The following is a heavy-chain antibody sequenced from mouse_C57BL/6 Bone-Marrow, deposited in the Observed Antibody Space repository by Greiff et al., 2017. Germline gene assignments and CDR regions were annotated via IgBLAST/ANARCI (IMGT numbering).Heavy chain of an antibody. CDR3: VKTPCCYAMDY. CDR2: IRNKANGYTT. CDR1: GFTFTDYY. J-gene: IGHJ4*01. V-gene: IGHV7-4*01. Sequence: EVNVVESGGGLVQPGASLRLSCAASGFTFTDYYMSWVRQPPGQAPEWLALIRNKANGYTTEYTVSVKGRFTISRDNSQNILYLLMNTLRAEDSATYYCVKTPCCYAMDYWGQGTSVTVSS.